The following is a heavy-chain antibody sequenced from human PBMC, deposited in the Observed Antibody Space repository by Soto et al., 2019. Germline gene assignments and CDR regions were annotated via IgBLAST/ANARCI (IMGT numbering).Heavy chain of an antibody. CDR1: GFTFGDYA. D-gene: IGHD3-22*01. Sequence: GGSLRLSCTASGFTFGDYAMSWFRQAPGKGLEWVGFIRSKAYGGTTEYAASVKGRFTISRDDSKSIAYLQMNSLKTEDTAVYYCTSLGDYYDSSGYRYWGQGTLVTVSS. J-gene: IGHJ4*02. V-gene: IGHV3-49*03. CDR3: TSLGDYYDSSGYRY. CDR2: IRSKAYGGTT.